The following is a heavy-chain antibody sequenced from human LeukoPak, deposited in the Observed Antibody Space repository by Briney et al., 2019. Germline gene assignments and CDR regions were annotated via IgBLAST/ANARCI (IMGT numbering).Heavy chain of an antibody. CDR1: GYTFTSYD. V-gene: IGHV1-8*01. CDR2: MNPNSGNT. CDR3: ARGPNYSAYVDY. Sequence: GASVNVSCKPSGYTFTSYDINWVRQATGQGLEWMGWMNPNSGNTGYAQKFQGRVTMTRNTSISTAYMELSSLRSEDTAVYYCARGPNYSAYVDYWGQGTLVTVSS. D-gene: IGHD4/OR15-4a*01. J-gene: IGHJ4*02.